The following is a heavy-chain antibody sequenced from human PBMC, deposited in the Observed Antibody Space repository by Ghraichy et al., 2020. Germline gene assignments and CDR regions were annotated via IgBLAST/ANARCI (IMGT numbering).Heavy chain of an antibody. Sequence: SETLSLTCAVYGGSFSGYYWSWIRQPPGKGLEWIGEINHSGSTNYNPSLKSRVTISVDTSKNQFSLKLSSVTAADTAVYYCATFGESNYLGYWGQGTLVTVST. V-gene: IGHV4-34*01. D-gene: IGHD3-10*01. CDR1: GGSFSGYY. CDR3: ATFGESNYLGY. J-gene: IGHJ4*02. CDR2: INHSGST.